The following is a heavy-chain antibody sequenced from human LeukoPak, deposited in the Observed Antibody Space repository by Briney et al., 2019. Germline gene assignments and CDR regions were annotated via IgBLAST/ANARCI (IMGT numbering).Heavy chain of an antibody. J-gene: IGHJ5*02. CDR1: GFTFSSYG. D-gene: IGHD3-22*01. CDR3: AKDLNYYDSSGYR. CDR2: ISYDGSNK. Sequence: QPGGSLRLSCAASGFTFSSYGMPWVRQAPGKGLEWVAVISYDGSNKYYADSVKGRFTISRDNSKNTLYLQMNSLRAEDTAVYYCAKDLNYYDSSGYRWGQGTLVTVSS. V-gene: IGHV3-30*18.